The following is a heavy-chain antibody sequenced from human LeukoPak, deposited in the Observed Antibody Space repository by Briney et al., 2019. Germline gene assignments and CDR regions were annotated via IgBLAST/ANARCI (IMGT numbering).Heavy chain of an antibody. CDR2: IYPGDSDT. Sequence: GESLKISCMGSGYSFTSYWIGGVRQMPGKGLEWMGIIYPGDSDTRYSPSFQGQVTVSADKSISTAYLQWSSLKASDTAMYYCARHILSSDYYMDVWGQGTTVTVSS. CDR1: GYSFTSYW. J-gene: IGHJ6*03. D-gene: IGHD2/OR15-2a*01. V-gene: IGHV5-51*01. CDR3: ARHILSSDYYMDV.